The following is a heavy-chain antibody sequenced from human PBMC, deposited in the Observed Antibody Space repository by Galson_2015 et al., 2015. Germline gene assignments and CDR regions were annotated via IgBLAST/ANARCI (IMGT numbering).Heavy chain of an antibody. V-gene: IGHV3-15*01. CDR3: TILPRITMVRGVIEL. CDR1: GFTFSNAW. D-gene: IGHD3-10*01. Sequence: SLRLSCAASGFTFSNAWMSWVRQAPGKGLEWVGRIKSKTDGGTTDYAAPVKGRFTISRDDSKNTLYLQMNSLKTEDTAVYYCTILPRITMVRGVIELWGRGTLVTVSS. J-gene: IGHJ2*01. CDR2: IKSKTDGGTT.